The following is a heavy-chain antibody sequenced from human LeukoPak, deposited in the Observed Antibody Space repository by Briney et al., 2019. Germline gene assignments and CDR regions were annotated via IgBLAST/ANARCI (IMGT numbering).Heavy chain of an antibody. Sequence: ASVKVSCKASGYTFTGYYMHWVRQAPGQGLEWMGWINPNSGGTNYAQKFQGRVTMTRDTSISTAYMELSRLRSDDTAVYYCARSGRYCSSTSCHNWFDPWGQGTLVTVSS. CDR1: GYTFTGYY. V-gene: IGHV1-2*02. CDR2: INPNSGGT. J-gene: IGHJ5*02. CDR3: ARSGRYCSSTSCHNWFDP. D-gene: IGHD2-2*01.